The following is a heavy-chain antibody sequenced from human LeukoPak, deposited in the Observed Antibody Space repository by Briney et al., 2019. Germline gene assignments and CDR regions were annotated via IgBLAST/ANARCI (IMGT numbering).Heavy chain of an antibody. D-gene: IGHD1-7*01. Sequence: SETLSLTCSVSRASISSGGYFWGWTRQHPWKGLEWMGYFFYSGTTYYNPSLESRVTISVDTSKNQISLKLTAVTVADTAVDYCVRAPGTAYHAYYFDSWGQGTLATVSS. CDR1: RASISSGGYF. CDR3: VRAPGTAYHAYYFDS. J-gene: IGHJ4*02. CDR2: FFYSGTT. V-gene: IGHV4-31*03.